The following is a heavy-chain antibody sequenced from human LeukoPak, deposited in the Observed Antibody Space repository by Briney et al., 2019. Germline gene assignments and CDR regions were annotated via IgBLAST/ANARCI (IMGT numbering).Heavy chain of an antibody. CDR1: GFTFSIYS. D-gene: IGHD4-11*01. J-gene: IGHJ4*02. V-gene: IGHV3-23*01. CDR2: ISGSDRNT. CDR3: ARTVRADY. Sequence: GGSLRLSCAASGFTFSIYSMSWVRQAPGKGLEWVSVISGSDRNTYYADSVKGRFTISRENSKNTVYLQMNSLSAEDTAVYYCARTVRADYWGQGTLVTVSS.